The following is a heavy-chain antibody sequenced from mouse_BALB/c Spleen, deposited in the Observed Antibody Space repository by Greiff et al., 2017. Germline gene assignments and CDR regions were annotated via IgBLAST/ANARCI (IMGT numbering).Heavy chain of an antibody. J-gene: IGHJ4*01. CDR1: GFSLTSYG. V-gene: IGHV2-6-2*01. D-gene: IGHD2-4*01. CDR3: ARHAPYDYPYAMDY. Sequence: ESGPDLVAPSQSLSITCTVSGFSLTSYGVHWVRQPPGKGLEWLVVIWSDGSTTYNSALKSRLSISKDNSKSQVFLKMNSLQTDDTAMYYCARHAPYDYPYAMDYWGQGTSVTVSS. CDR2: IWSDGST.